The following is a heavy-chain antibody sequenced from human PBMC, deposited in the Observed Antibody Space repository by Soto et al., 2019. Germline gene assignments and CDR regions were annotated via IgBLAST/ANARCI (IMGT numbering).Heavy chain of an antibody. D-gene: IGHD5-12*01. CDR2: IYSGGST. Sequence: EVQLVESGGGLVQPGGSLRLSCAASGFTVSSNYMSWVRQAPGKGLEWVPVIYSGGSTYYADSVKGRFTISRDNSKNTLYLQMNSLRAEDTAVYYCARGLYSGWHYFDYWGQGTLVTVSS. CDR1: GFTVSSNY. V-gene: IGHV3-66*01. J-gene: IGHJ4*02. CDR3: ARGLYSGWHYFDY.